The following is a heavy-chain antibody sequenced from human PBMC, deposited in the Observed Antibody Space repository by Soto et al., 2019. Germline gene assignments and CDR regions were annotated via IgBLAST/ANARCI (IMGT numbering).Heavy chain of an antibody. D-gene: IGHD3-22*01. V-gene: IGHV3-30*18. CDR3: AKGGSGNYLTYYYYYGMDV. CDR1: GFSLSNNG. CDR2: ISYDGNNK. J-gene: IGHJ6*02. Sequence: QVQLVESGGGVVQPGRSLRLSCAASGFSLSNNGMHWVRQAPGKGLEWVAVISYDGNNKYYADSVKGRFTISRDNSKNTVYLEMNNLRAEDTAMYYCAKGGSGNYLTYYYYYGMDVWGQGTTVTVS.